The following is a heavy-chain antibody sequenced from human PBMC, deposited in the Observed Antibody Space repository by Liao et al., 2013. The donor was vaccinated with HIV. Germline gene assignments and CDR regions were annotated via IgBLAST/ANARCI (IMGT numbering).Heavy chain of an antibody. CDR1: GDSIAYGGYS. V-gene: IGHV4-30-2*01. Sequence: QLRLQESGSGLVKPSQTLSLTCAVSGDSIAYGGYSWSWIRQPPGKGLEWIGYIYHSGSPYLNPSLKSRVTMSVDTSRNQFSLRLTSVTAADTAVYYCARGVPPDSWGQGTLVTVSS. CDR2: IYHSGSP. CDR3: ARGVPPDS. D-gene: IGHD5/OR15-5a*01. J-gene: IGHJ4*02.